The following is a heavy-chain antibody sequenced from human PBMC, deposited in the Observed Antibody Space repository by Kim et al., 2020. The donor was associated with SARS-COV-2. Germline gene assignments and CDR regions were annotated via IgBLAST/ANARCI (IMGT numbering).Heavy chain of an antibody. V-gene: IGHV1-18*01. Sequence: ASVKVSCKSSGDTFTSYGISWVRQAPGQGLEWMGWISAYNGNTNYAQKLQGRVTMTTDTSTSTAYMELRSLRSDDTAVYYCARVHYSRWYVVSYYGMDVWGQGTTVTVSS. CDR3: ARVHYSRWYVVSYYGMDV. CDR1: GDTFTSYG. J-gene: IGHJ6*02. CDR2: ISAYNGNT. D-gene: IGHD6-13*01.